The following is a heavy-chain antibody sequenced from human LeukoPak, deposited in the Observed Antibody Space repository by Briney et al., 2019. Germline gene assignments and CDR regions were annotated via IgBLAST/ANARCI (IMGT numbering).Heavy chain of an antibody. J-gene: IGHJ6*02. CDR3: ARENVNRGSSCGYDYFGMDV. D-gene: IGHD5-12*01. CDR2: MNPYSGIT. V-gene: IGHV1-8*01. Sequence: ASVKVSCKASGYTFTSSYDIHWVRQAPGQGLEWMGWMNPYSGITGYPQKFQGRVTMTRDTSISTAYMELSSLTSEDTAVYFCARENVNRGSSCGYDYFGMDVWGQGTAVTVSS. CDR1: GYTFTSSYD.